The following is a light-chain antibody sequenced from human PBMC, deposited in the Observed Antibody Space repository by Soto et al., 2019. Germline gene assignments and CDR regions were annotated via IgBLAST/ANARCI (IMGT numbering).Light chain of an antibody. V-gene: IGKV1-5*01. Sequence: DIQMTQSPSSFYLLPGDRVTITCRASQSISTWLAWYQQKPGKAPKLLIYGASSLASGVPSRFSGSGSGTEFTLTISSLQPDDFATYYCQQHNGYSERMFGQGTKVDIK. J-gene: IGKJ1*01. CDR1: QSISTW. CDR2: GAS. CDR3: QQHNGYSERM.